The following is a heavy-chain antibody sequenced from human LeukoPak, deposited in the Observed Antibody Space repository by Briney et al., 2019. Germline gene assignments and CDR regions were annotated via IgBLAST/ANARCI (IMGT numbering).Heavy chain of an antibody. CDR3: ARGRTKSPSMVRGVYFYYYYMDV. CDR2: INHSGST. Sequence: SETLSLTCAVYGGSFSGYYWSWIRQPPGKGLEWIGEINHSGSTNYNPSLKSRVTISVDTSKNQFSLKLSSVTAADTAVYYCARGRTKSPSMVRGVYFYYYYMDVWGKGTTVTVSS. J-gene: IGHJ6*03. D-gene: IGHD3-10*01. CDR1: GGSFSGYY. V-gene: IGHV4-34*01.